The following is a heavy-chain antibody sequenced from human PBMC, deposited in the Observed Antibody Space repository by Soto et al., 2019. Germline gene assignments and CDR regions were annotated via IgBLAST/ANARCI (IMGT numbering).Heavy chain of an antibody. CDR1: GYTFTGYY. CDR2: INPNSGGT. D-gene: IGHD6-19*01. J-gene: IGHJ5*02. V-gene: IGHV1-2*04. CDR3: AREVGSIAVKNWFDP. Sequence: QVQLVQSGAEVKKPGASVKVSCKASGYTFTGYYMHWVRQAPGQGLEWMGWINPNSGGTNYAQKFQGWVTITRDTSISTAYMELSRLRSDDTAVYYCAREVGSIAVKNWFDPWGQGTLVTVSS.